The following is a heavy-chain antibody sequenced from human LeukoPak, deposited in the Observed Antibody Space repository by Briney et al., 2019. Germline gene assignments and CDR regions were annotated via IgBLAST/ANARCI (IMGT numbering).Heavy chain of an antibody. J-gene: IGHJ4*02. Sequence: SQTLSLTCAISGDSVSSNSAAWNWIRQSPSRGLEWLGRTYYMSRWFTDYAPSVKSRISINPDTSKNQFSLQLNPVTPEDTAVYYCARGSRSSYDYWGQGTLVTVSS. CDR2: TYYMSRWFT. CDR1: GDSVSSNSAA. CDR3: ARGSRSSYDY. D-gene: IGHD3-3*01. V-gene: IGHV6-1*01.